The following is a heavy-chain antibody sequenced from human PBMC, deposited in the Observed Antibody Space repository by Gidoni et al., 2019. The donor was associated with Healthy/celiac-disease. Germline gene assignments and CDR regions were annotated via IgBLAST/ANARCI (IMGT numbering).Heavy chain of an antibody. CDR3: AKVRGYSYGFLDY. CDR1: GFTFSSYA. D-gene: IGHD5-18*01. Sequence: EVQLLESGGGLVQPGGSLRLSCAASGFTFSSYAMSWVRQAPGKGLEWVSAIRGSGGSTYYADSVKGRFTISRDNSKNTLYLQMNSLRAEDTAVYYCAKVRGYSYGFLDYWGQGTLVTVSS. CDR2: IRGSGGST. V-gene: IGHV3-23*01. J-gene: IGHJ4*02.